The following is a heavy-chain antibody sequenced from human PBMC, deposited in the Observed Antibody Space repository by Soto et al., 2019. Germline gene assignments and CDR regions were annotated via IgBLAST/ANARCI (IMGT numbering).Heavy chain of an antibody. Sequence: QVQLQQWGAGLLKPSETLSLTCAVYGGSFNGYYWSWIRQPPGKGLERIGEINHSGITNYNPFLKSRVTISVDTSKNQFSLKVSSVTAADTAVYYCARGAIAAAGTAGYFQHWGQGTPVTVSS. CDR1: GGSFNGYY. CDR3: ARGAIAAAGTAGYFQH. CDR2: INHSGIT. D-gene: IGHD6-13*01. J-gene: IGHJ1*01. V-gene: IGHV4-34*01.